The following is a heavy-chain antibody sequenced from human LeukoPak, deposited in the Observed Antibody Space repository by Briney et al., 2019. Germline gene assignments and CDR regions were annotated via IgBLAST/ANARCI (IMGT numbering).Heavy chain of an antibody. V-gene: IGHV4-59*01. Sequence: PSETLSHTCTVSGGSISSYYWSWIRQPPGKGXXXXGYIYYSGSTNYNPSLKSRVTISVDTSKNQFSLKLSSVTAADTAVYYCARMGSWPKYGVDVWGKGTTVTVSS. CDR1: GGSISSYY. CDR2: IYYSGST. J-gene: IGHJ6*04. CDR3: ARMGSWPKYGVDV. D-gene: IGHD6-13*01.